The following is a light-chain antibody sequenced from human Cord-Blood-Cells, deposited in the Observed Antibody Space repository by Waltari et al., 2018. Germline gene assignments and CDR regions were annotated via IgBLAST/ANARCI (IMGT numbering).Light chain of an antibody. CDR2: DVS. CDR3: SSYTSSSTWV. CDR1: SSDVGGYNY. Sequence: QSALTQPASVSGSPGQSITLSCPGTSSDVGGYNYVSWYQQHPGKAPKLMIYDVSKRPSGVSNRFSGSKSGNTASLTISGLRAEDEADYYCSSYTSSSTWVFGGGTKLTVL. J-gene: IGLJ3*02. V-gene: IGLV2-14*01.